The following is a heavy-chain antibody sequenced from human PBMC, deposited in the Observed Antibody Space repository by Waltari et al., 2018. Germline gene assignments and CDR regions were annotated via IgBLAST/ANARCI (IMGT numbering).Heavy chain of an antibody. Sequence: QVQLVQSGAEVQKPGSSVKVSCTASGGTFSSYAISWLRQAPGQGLEWMVGITPIFGTANYVQKVQGRVTITTDESTSTAYMGLSSLRSEDTSVYYCARDFLGDILTGSLGVRDPWGQGTLVTVSS. CDR3: ARDFLGDILTGSLGVRDP. D-gene: IGHD3-9*01. J-gene: IGHJ5*02. CDR2: ITPIFGTA. V-gene: IGHV1-69*05. CDR1: GGTFSSYA.